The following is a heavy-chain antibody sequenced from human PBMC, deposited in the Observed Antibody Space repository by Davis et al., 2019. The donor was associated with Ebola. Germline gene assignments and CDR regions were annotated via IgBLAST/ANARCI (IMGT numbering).Heavy chain of an antibody. CDR3: ARVPHDYVDYFDY. Sequence: SETLSLTCAASGGSISSDGYSWSWIRQPPRTGPEWIGHISESGNTYYNPSLKSRVAISPDRSKNQFSLELTSVTAADTAVYFCARVPHDYVDYFDYWGQGTLVIVSS. J-gene: IGHJ4*02. V-gene: IGHV4-30-2*01. CDR1: GGSISSDGYS. CDR2: ISESGNT. D-gene: IGHD3-16*01.